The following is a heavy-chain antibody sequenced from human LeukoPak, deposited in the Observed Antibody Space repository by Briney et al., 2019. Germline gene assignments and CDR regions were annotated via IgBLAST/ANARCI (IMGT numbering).Heavy chain of an antibody. CDR3: ARGKRIFDL. CDR2: MSNNGYSV. V-gene: IGHV3-11*01. CDR1: GFTFRDFY. Sequence: GESPRLSCAGFGFTFRDFYMSWIRQAPGRGPEWVSYMSNNGYSVYYSASVKGRFTMSRDNGNSSLFLQMDSLRVDDTAVYYCARGKRIFDLWGQGVLVAVSS. J-gene: IGHJ4*02. D-gene: IGHD6-25*01.